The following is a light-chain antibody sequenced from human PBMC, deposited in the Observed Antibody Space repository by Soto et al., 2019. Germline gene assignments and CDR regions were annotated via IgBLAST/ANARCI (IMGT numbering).Light chain of an antibody. CDR2: DAS. Sequence: EIVLTQSPATLSLSPGERATLSCRASQSVSSYLALYQQKPGQAPRLLIYDASNRATGIPARFSGSGSGTDFTLTISSLEPEDFAVYYRQQRSNWYTFGQGTKLEIK. CDR1: QSVSSY. J-gene: IGKJ2*01. V-gene: IGKV3-11*01. CDR3: QQRSNWYT.